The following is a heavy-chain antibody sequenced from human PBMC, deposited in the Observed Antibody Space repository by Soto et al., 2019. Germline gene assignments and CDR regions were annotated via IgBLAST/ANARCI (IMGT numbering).Heavy chain of an antibody. CDR2: IYHSGST. Sequence: SETLSLTCTVSGYSISSGYYWGWIRQPPGKGLEWIGSIYHSGSTYYNPSLKSRVTISVDTSKNQFSLKLSSVTAADTAVYYCARVSGAAAGTFDYWGQGTLVTVSS. J-gene: IGHJ4*02. CDR1: GYSISSGYY. V-gene: IGHV4-38-2*02. D-gene: IGHD6-13*01. CDR3: ARVSGAAAGTFDY.